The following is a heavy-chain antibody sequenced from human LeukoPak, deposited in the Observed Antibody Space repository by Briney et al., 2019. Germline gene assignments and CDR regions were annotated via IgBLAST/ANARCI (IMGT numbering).Heavy chain of an antibody. V-gene: IGHV3-23*01. CDR1: GFTFSSYP. CDR3: AKEVHDSSGYSADY. D-gene: IGHD3-22*01. CDR2: IGGRADYT. Sequence: GGSLRLSCAASGFTFSSYPMSWVRQAPGKGLEWVSAIGGRADYTYYVGSVRGRFTISRDNSKNTLYLQMNSLRAEDTAVYYCAKEVHDSSGYSADYWGQGTLVTVSS. J-gene: IGHJ4*02.